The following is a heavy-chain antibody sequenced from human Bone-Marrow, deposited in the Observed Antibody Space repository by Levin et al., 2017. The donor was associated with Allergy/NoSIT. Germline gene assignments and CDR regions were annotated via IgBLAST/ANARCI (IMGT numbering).Heavy chain of an antibody. CDR1: GDSISRSTYY. CDR2: IYYIGTT. D-gene: IGHD1-14*01. V-gene: IGHV4-39*07. CDR3: AREGTPQSWDY. Sequence: PSETLSLTCTVSGDSISRSTYYWVWIRQPPGKGLEWIGSIYYIGTTYYNPSLQSRVTISVDTSKNQFSLKLTSMTAADTAVYYCAREGTPQSWDYWGQGTLVSVSS. J-gene: IGHJ4*02.